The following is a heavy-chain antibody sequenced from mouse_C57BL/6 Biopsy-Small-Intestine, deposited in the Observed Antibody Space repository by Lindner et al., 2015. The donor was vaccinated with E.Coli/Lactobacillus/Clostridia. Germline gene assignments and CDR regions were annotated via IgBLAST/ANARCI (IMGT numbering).Heavy chain of an antibody. CDR1: GYSFTGYN. CDR2: INPYSDNT. J-gene: IGHJ2*01. CDR3: ARASYYGSKFEY. Sequence: VQLQESGAELVEPGASVKISCKASGYSFTGYNMNWVKQSHGKSLEWIGNINPYSDNTSYNQKFKGKATLTVDKSSSTAYMQLNSLTSDDSAVYYCARASYYGSKFEYWGQGTTLTVSS. D-gene: IGHD2-12*01. V-gene: IGHV1-39*01.